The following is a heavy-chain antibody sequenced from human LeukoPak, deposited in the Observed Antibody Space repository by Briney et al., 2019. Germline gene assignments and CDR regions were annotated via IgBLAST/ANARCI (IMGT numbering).Heavy chain of an antibody. J-gene: IGHJ4*02. CDR2: IYYTGST. Sequence: PSETLSLTCTISGSSITSVSHYWGWIRQPPGKGLEWIGDIYYTGSTYYSPSLRSRVTMSVHTSENQFSPRLNSVTAVDTAVYYCARRWGNIVGVTYEYWGQGTLVTVSS. CDR3: ARRWGNIVGVTYEY. D-gene: IGHD3-16*01. CDR1: GSSITSVSHY. V-gene: IGHV4-39*01.